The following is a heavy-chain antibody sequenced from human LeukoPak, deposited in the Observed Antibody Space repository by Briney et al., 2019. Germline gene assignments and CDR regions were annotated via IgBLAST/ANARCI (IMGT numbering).Heavy chain of an antibody. J-gene: IGHJ4*02. CDR3: ARDFSDDSSGYYGELDY. Sequence: GGSLRLSCAASGFTFSSYSMNWVRQAPGKELEWVSYISSSSSTIYYADSVKGRFTISRDNAKNSLYLQMNSLRAEDTAVYYCARDFSDDSSGYYGELDYWGQGTLVTVSS. D-gene: IGHD3-22*01. V-gene: IGHV3-48*01. CDR1: GFTFSSYS. CDR2: ISSSSSTI.